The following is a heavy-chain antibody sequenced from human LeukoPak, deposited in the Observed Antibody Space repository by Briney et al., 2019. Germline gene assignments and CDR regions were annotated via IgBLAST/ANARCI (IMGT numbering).Heavy chain of an antibody. Sequence: SETLSLTCNVSGCSISDNDYSWDWLRQPPGKGLEWMGCIHYSGTTYSNPSLKSRISISVDTSKSQFSLKLRSVTAADTAVYYCARRYYFVSGSYYPFDFGGQGTLVTVSS. CDR3: ARRYYFVSGSYYPFDF. D-gene: IGHD3-10*01. CDR1: GCSISDNDYS. V-gene: IGHV4-39*01. CDR2: IHYSGTT. J-gene: IGHJ4*02.